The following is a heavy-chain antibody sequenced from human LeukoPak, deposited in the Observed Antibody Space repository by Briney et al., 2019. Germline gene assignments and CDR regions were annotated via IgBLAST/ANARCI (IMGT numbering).Heavy chain of an antibody. D-gene: IGHD3-22*01. CDR2: IWYDGSNK. V-gene: IGHV3-33*01. Sequence: GGSLRLSCAASGFTFSSYGMHWIRQAPGKGLEWVAVIWYDGSNKYYADSVKGRFTISRDNSKNTLYLQMNSLKTEDTAVYYCSTTYYYDSSEGYWGQGTLVTVSS. J-gene: IGHJ4*02. CDR3: STTYYYDSSEGY. CDR1: GFTFSSYG.